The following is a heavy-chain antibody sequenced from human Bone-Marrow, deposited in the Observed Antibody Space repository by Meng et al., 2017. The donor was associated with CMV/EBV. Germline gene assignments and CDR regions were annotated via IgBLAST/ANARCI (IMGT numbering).Heavy chain of an antibody. V-gene: IGHV4-34*01. CDR2: IKHSGST. CDR1: GGSFRGFY. Sequence: QLQPPEWVAGMLTTAAPPSLTGGLYGGSFRGFYWSWIRQPPGKGLEWIGEIKHSGSTNYNPSLKSRVTISVDTSKNQFSLKLSSVTAADTAVYYCARGGWSSSGRKGLGRPWYYWGQGTLVTVSS. CDR3: ARGGWSSSGRKGLGRPWYY. D-gene: IGHD6-19*01. J-gene: IGHJ4*02.